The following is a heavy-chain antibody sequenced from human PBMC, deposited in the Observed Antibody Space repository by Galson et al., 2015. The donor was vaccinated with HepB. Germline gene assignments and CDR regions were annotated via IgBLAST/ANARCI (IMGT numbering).Heavy chain of an antibody. Sequence: SVKVSCKASGYTFTGYYMHWVRQAPGQGLEWMGWINPNSGGTNYAQKFQGRVTMTRDTSISTAYMELSRLRSDDTAVYYCARVVREKNSYPDYWGQGTLVTVSS. D-gene: IGHD5-18*01. CDR2: INPNSGGT. V-gene: IGHV1-2*02. CDR1: GYTFTGYY. CDR3: ARVVREKNSYPDY. J-gene: IGHJ4*02.